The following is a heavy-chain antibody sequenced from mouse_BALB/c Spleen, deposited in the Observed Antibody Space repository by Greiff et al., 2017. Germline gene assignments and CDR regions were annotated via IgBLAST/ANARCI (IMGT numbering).Heavy chain of an antibody. J-gene: IGHJ2*01. CDR3: ASSYRYEGY. CDR2: ISSGGSYT. D-gene: IGHD2-14*01. CDR1: GFTFSSYG. V-gene: IGHV5-6*02. Sequence: DVMLVESGGDLVKPGGSLKLSCAASGFTFSSYGMSWVRQTPDKRLEWVATISSGGSYTYYPDSVKGRFTISRDNAKNTLYLQMSSLKSEDTAMYYCASSYRYEGYWGQGTTLTVSS.